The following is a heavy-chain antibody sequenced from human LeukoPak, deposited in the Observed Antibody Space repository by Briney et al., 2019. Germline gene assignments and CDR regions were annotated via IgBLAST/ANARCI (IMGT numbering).Heavy chain of an antibody. CDR1: GGSISNTNW. CDR3: SGENGAFSPFGY. V-gene: IGHV4-4*02. Sequence: SGPLSLTCGVSGGSISNTNWWSWVRQPPGQGLEWIGEISLTGLTHYNPSLESRVTVSLDKSKNQLSLNLTSVTAADTAVYYCSGENGAFSPFGYWGQGTLVTVLS. J-gene: IGHJ4*02. CDR2: ISLTGLT. D-gene: IGHD2-8*01.